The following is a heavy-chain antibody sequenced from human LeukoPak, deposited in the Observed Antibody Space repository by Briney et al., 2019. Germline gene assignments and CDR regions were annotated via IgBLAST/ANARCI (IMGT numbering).Heavy chain of an antibody. V-gene: IGHV1-8*01. CDR1: GYTFTSYD. D-gene: IGHD3-22*01. J-gene: IGHJ3*02. CDR3: ARAPRNYYDSSGYYLDAFDI. Sequence: GASVKVSCKASGYTFTSYDINWVRQATGQGLEWMGWMNPNSGNTGYAQKFQGRVTMTRNTSISIAYMELSSLRSEDTAVYYCARAPRNYYDSSGYYLDAFDIWGQGTMVTVSS. CDR2: MNPNSGNT.